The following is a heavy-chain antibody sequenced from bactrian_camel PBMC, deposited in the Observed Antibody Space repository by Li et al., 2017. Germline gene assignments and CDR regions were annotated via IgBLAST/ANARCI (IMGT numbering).Heavy chain of an antibody. CDR1: GLTVSSYD. CDR3: TAKTGYALGRRAINDAFCRWKNFGH. J-gene: IGHJ6*01. Sequence: DVQLVESGGGLVRPGGSLRLSCEASGLTVSSYDMSWVRQAPGMGLEWVSAINSGGGSTYYADSVKGRFTISRDNAKNTVYLEMNKLKPEDTAVYYCTAKTGYALGRRAINDAFCRWKNFGHWGQGTQVTVS. D-gene: IGHD5*01. CDR2: INSGGGST. V-gene: IGHV3S40*01.